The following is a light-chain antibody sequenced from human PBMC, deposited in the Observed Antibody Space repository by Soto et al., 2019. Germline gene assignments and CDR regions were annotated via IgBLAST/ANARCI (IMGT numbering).Light chain of an antibody. CDR3: TSYAGSNNLV. Sequence: QSVLTQPPSASGSPGQSVTISCTGTSSDVGGYNYVSWYQQHPGKPPKLMIYEVSKRPSGVPGRFSGSKSGNTASLTVSGLQADDEADYYCTSYAGSNNLVFGTGTKVTVL. J-gene: IGLJ1*01. V-gene: IGLV2-8*01. CDR1: SSDVGGYNY. CDR2: EVS.